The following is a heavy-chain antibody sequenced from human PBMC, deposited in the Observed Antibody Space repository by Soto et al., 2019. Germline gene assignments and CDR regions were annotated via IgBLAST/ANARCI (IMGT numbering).Heavy chain of an antibody. CDR2: ISSSSSYI. CDR3: ARGYMVRGVIMTFDY. J-gene: IGHJ4*02. Sequence: EVQLVESGGGLVKPGGSLRLSCAASGFTFSSYSMNWVRQAPGKGREWVSSISSSSSYIYYADSVKGRFTISRDNAKNSLYLQMNSLRAEDTAVYYCARGYMVRGVIMTFDYWGQGTLVTVSS. V-gene: IGHV3-21*01. CDR1: GFTFSSYS. D-gene: IGHD3-10*01.